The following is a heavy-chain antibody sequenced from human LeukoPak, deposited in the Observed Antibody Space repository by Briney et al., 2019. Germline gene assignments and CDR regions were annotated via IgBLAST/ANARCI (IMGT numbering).Heavy chain of an antibody. D-gene: IGHD2-8*02. CDR3: ARDGGVWGWAFDI. J-gene: IGHJ3*02. CDR2: IYYSGST. CDR1: GGSISSGDYY. Sequence: PSETLSLTCTVSGGSISSGDYYWSWIRQPPGKGLEWIGYIYYSGSTYYNPSLKSRVTISVDTSKNQFSLKLSSVTAADTAVYYCARDGGVWGWAFDIWGQGTMVTVSS. V-gene: IGHV4-30-4*08.